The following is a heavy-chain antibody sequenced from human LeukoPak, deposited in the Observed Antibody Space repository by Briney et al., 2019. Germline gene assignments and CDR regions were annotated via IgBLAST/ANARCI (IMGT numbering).Heavy chain of an antibody. CDR2: MNPKSGNT. D-gene: IGHD3-10*01. J-gene: IGHJ5*02. V-gene: IGHV1-8*01. CDR1: GYPFSNYD. CDR3: TKASLAFGTKYFDP. Sequence: ASVTVSCKASGYPFSNYDINWVRQAPGQGLEWMGWMNPKSGNTGYGQKFQGRVTMTRVTSITTAYMELRSPRSDDTAVYYCTKASLAFGTKYFDPWGQGTLVTVSS.